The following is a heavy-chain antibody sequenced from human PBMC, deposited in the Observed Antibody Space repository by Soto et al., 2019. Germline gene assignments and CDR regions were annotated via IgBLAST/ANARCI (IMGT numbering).Heavy chain of an antibody. CDR3: AKDLSSSWYPQY. D-gene: IGHD6-13*01. V-gene: IGHV3-23*01. J-gene: IGHJ4*02. CDR2: ISGSGNTT. CDR1: GFTFSSYA. Sequence: EVQLLESGGGLVQPGGSLRLSCAASGFTFSSYAMTWVRRAPGKGLEWVSAISGSGNTTYYADSVKGRFTISRDSSKNTLYLQMNSLRAEATAVYFCAKDLSSSWYPQYWGQGTLVTVSS.